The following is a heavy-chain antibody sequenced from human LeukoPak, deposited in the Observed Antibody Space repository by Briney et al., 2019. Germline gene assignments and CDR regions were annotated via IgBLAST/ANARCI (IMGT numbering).Heavy chain of an antibody. CDR3: ARVRGQLWFADGFDI. Sequence: GGFLRPSCAASGFPFNTYWMQWVRQAPGEGLGWVSHLNSDGSSPSYADSVKGRFTISRDNAKNTLYLKMNSLRAEDTAVYYCARVRGQLWFADGFDIWGQGTMATVSS. CDR2: LNSDGSSP. V-gene: IGHV3-74*01. J-gene: IGHJ3*02. D-gene: IGHD3-10*01. CDR1: GFPFNTYW.